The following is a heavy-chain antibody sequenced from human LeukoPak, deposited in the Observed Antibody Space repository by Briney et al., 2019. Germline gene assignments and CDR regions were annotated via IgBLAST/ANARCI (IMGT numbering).Heavy chain of an antibody. Sequence: SQTLSLTCAISGDSVSSNSAAWNWIRQSPSRGLEWLGRTYYRSKWYNDYTISVKSRITINPDTSKNQFSLQLNSVTPEDTAVYYCARAPVDTAMVSDFDYWGQGTLVTVSS. CDR3: ARAPVDTAMVSDFDY. D-gene: IGHD5-18*01. CDR2: TYYRSKWYN. V-gene: IGHV6-1*01. J-gene: IGHJ4*02. CDR1: GDSVSSNSAA.